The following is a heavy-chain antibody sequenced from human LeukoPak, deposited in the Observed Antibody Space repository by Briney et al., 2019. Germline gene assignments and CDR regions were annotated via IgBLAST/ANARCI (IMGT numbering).Heavy chain of an antibody. D-gene: IGHD4-23*01. CDR1: GFTFSSYE. V-gene: IGHV3-48*03. CDR2: ISSSDSII. J-gene: IGHJ4*02. Sequence: GGSLRLSCAASGFTFSSYEMHWVRQAPGKGLEWVSYISSSDSIIYYADSVKGRFTISRDNAKNSLYLQMNSLRAEDTAVYYCARDYGGSSPFDYWGQGTLVTVSS. CDR3: ARDYGGSSPFDY.